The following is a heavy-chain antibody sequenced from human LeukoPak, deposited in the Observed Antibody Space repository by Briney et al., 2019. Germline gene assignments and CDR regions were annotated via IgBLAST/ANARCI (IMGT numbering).Heavy chain of an antibody. D-gene: IGHD1-26*01. CDR3: ARVRVWELNDAFDI. CDR2: IYSGGST. CDR1: GFTVSSNY. J-gene: IGHJ3*02. V-gene: IGHV3-53*01. Sequence: GGSLRLSCAASGFTVSSNYMSWVRQAPGKGLEWVSVIYSGGSTYYADSVKGRFTISRDNAKNSLYLQMNSLRAEDTAVYYCARVRVWELNDAFDIWGQGTMVTVSS.